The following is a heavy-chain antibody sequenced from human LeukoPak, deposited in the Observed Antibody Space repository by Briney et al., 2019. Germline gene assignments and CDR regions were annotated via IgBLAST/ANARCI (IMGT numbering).Heavy chain of an antibody. CDR3: AKEPASGSCFDY. D-gene: IGHD3-10*01. Sequence: GGSLRLSCAASGYTFDSYAMSWVRQAPGKGLEWVSAISGSGGSTYYADSVKGRFTISRDNSKNTLYLQMNSLRAEDTALYYCAKEPASGSCFDYWGQGTLVTVSS. CDR2: ISGSGGST. V-gene: IGHV3-23*01. CDR1: GYTFDSYA. J-gene: IGHJ4*02.